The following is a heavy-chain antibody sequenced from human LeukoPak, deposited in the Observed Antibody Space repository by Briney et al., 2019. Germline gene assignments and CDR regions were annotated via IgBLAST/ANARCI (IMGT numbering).Heavy chain of an antibody. D-gene: IGHD2-15*01. Sequence: ASVKVSCKASGYTFTSYAMNWVRQAPGQGLEWMEWINTNTGNPTYAQGFTGRFVFSLDTSVSTAYLQISSLKAEDTAVYYCARVLNLGYCSGGSCSSLGYWGQGTLVTVSS. CDR3: ARVLNLGYCSGGSCSSLGY. CDR1: GYTFTSYA. CDR2: INTNTGNP. J-gene: IGHJ4*02. V-gene: IGHV7-4-1*02.